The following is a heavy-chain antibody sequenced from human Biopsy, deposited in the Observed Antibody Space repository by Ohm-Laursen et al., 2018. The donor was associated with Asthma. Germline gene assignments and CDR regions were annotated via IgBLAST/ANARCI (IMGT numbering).Heavy chain of an antibody. Sequence: SLRLSCAASGFTFSSSAMSWVRQAPGKGLEWVSSISWNSGNIDYAVSVKGRFTISRDNAKNSLYLQMQSLRPEDMAFYYCAKSADYYDSTDYLDFWGRGTLVTVSS. D-gene: IGHD3-22*01. J-gene: IGHJ4*01. V-gene: IGHV3-9*03. CDR1: GFTFSSSA. CDR2: ISWNSGNI. CDR3: AKSADYYDSTDYLDF.